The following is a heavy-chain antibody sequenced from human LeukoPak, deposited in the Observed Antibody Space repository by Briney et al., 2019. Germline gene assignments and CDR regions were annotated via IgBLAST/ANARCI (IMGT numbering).Heavy chain of an antibody. CDR2: ISSGSSTI. CDR3: ARGSGYFFND. Sequence: GGSLRLSCAASGYTFSNSNMTWVPQAPGKGPEWLSYISSGSSTIYYADSVKGRFTISRENAKNSLYLQMNSLSAEDTAVYYCARGSGYFFNDWGQGTLVTVSS. V-gene: IGHV3-48*04. D-gene: IGHD3-22*01. J-gene: IGHJ4*02. CDR1: GYTFSNSN.